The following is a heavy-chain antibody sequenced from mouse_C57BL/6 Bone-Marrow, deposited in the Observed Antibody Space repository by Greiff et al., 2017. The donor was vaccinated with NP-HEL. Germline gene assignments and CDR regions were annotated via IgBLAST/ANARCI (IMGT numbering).Heavy chain of an antibody. CDR2: IYPRSGNT. CDR1: GYTFTSYG. Sequence: QVQLQQSGAELARPGASVKLSCKASGYTFTSYGISWVKQRPGQGLEWIGEIYPRSGNTYYNEKFKGKATLTADKSSSTAYMELRSLTSEDSAVYFCAREGAYYYGSSDGWFAYWGQGTLVTVSA. V-gene: IGHV1-81*01. D-gene: IGHD1-1*01. CDR3: AREGAYYYGSSDGWFAY. J-gene: IGHJ3*01.